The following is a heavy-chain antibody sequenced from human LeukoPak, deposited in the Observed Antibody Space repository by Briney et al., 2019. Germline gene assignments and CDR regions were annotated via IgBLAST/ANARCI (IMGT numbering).Heavy chain of an antibody. J-gene: IGHJ4*02. CDR1: GFTVSSNY. D-gene: IGHD6-13*01. CDR2: IYSGGST. Sequence: GGSLRLSCAASGFTVSSNYMSWVRQAPGKGLEWVSVIYSGGSTYYADSVKGRFTISRDNSKNTLYLQMNSLRAEDTAVYYCARVRSSSWYPGMDYWGQGTLVTVSS. CDR3: ARVRSSSWYPGMDY. V-gene: IGHV3-66*01.